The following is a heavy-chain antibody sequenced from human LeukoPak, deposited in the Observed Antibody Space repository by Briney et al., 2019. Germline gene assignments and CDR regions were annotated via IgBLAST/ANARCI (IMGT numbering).Heavy chain of an antibody. CDR1: GGSISSGSYY. D-gene: IGHD6-13*01. V-gene: IGHV4-61*02. J-gene: IGHJ4*02. CDR2: IYTSGST. CDR3: ASTGIAAAGSDY. Sequence: SQTLSLTCTVSGGSISSGSYYWSWIRQPAGKGLEWIGRIYTSGSTNYNPSLKSRVTISVDTSKNQFSLKLSSVTAADTAVYYCASTGIAAAGSDYWGQGILVTVSS.